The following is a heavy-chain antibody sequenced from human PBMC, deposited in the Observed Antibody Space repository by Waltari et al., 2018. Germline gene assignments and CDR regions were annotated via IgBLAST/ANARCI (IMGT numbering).Heavy chain of an antibody. D-gene: IGHD3-10*01. CDR2: ISSSGSTI. CDR1: GFTFRDYY. V-gene: IGHV3-11*01. CDR3: ARDRWFGDLLYYFDY. Sequence: QVQLVESGGGLVKPGGSLRLACAASGFTFRDYYMSWIRQAPGKGLEWVSYISSSGSTIYYADSVKGRFTISRDNAKNSLYLQMNSLRAEDTAVYYCARDRWFGDLLYYFDYWGQGTLVTVSS. J-gene: IGHJ4*02.